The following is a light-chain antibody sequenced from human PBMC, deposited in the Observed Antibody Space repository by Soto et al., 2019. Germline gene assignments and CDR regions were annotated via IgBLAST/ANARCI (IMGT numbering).Light chain of an antibody. CDR3: QSYDSSLSGYV. Sequence: QSVLTQPPSVSGAPGQRVTISCTGSSSNIGAGYDVHWYQQLPGTAPKLLIYGNSNRPSGVPDRFSGSKSGTSASLAITGLQAEDEADYYCQSYDSSLSGYVFGTATKVPVL. CDR2: GNS. V-gene: IGLV1-40*01. CDR1: SSNIGAGYD. J-gene: IGLJ1*01.